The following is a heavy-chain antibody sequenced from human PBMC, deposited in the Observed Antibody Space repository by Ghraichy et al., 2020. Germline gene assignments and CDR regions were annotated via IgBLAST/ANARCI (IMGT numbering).Heavy chain of an antibody. V-gene: IGHV3-49*03. D-gene: IGHD5-24*01. CDR1: GFTFGAYA. Sequence: GGSLRLSCTASGFTFGAYAMSWFRQAPGKGLEWVGFIRSKAYGGTTEYAASVKGRFTISRDDSKSIAYLQMNSLKTEDTAVYYCTRDQGWLHPFDYWGQGTLVTVSS. CDR2: IRSKAYGGTT. CDR3: TRDQGWLHPFDY. J-gene: IGHJ4*02.